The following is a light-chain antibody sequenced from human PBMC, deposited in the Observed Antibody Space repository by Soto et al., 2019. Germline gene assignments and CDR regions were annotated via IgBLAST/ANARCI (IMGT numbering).Light chain of an antibody. Sequence: QSVLTQSPSASASLGASVKLTCTLSSGHSSYTIAWHQQQPEKGPRYLMTLNSDGSHSKGDGIPDRFSGSSSGAERYLSISILQSEDEADYYCQTWGTGIEVFGGGTKLTVL. CDR3: QTWGTGIEV. J-gene: IGLJ3*02. CDR2: LNSDGSH. V-gene: IGLV4-69*01. CDR1: SGHSSYT.